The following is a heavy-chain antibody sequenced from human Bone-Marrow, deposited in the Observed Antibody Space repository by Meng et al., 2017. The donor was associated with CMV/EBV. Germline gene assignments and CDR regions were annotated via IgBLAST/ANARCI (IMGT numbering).Heavy chain of an antibody. CDR3: ASTLGTGGGY. CDR2: IYSGGST. V-gene: IGHV3-66*01. Sequence: GESLKISCAASGFTFSSYEMNWVRQAPGKGLEWVSVIYSGGSTYYADSVKGRFTISRDNAKNTLFLQMDSLRAEDTAIYYCASTLGTGGGYWGQGTLVTVSS. CDR1: GFTFSSYE. J-gene: IGHJ4*02. D-gene: IGHD3-10*01.